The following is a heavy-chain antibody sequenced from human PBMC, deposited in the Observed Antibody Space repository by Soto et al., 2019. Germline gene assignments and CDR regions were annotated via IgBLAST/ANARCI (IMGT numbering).Heavy chain of an antibody. CDR3: ARSSAAIRYSSSWNFDY. D-gene: IGHD6-13*01. V-gene: IGHV4-59*01. CDR1: GGSISSYY. CDR2: IYYSGST. Sequence: SETLSLTCTVSGGSISSYYWSWIRQPPGKGLEWIGYIYYSGSTNYNPSLKSRVTISVDTSKNQFSLKLSSVTAADTAVYYCARSSAAIRYSSSWNFDYWGQGTLVTVSS. J-gene: IGHJ4*02.